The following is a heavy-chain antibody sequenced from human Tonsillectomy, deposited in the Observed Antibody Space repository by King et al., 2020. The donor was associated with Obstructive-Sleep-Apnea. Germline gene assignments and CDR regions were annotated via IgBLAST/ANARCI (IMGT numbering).Heavy chain of an antibody. CDR1: GGSISSGGYY. CDR2: IYYSGST. V-gene: IGHV4-31*03. J-gene: IGHJ4*02. Sequence: QPQESGPGLVKPSQTLSLTCTVSGGSISSGGYYWSWIRQHPGKGLEWIGYIYYSGSTYYNPSLKSRVTISVDTSKNQFSLKLSSVTAADTAVYYCARDSRAVSWYPFDYWGLGTLVTVSS. CDR3: ARDSRAVSWYPFDY. D-gene: IGHD6-13*01.